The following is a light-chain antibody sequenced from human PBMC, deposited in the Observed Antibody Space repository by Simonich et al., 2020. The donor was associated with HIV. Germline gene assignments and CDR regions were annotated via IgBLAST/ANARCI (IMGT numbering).Light chain of an antibody. CDR1: ALPKKY. J-gene: IGLJ3*02. Sequence: SYELTQPPSVSVSPGQTARITCSGDALPKKYAYWDQQKSGQAPVLVIYEDSKRPPGIPERFSGSSSGTMATLTISGAQVEDEADYYCYSTDSSGNHKGVFGGGTKLTVL. CDR3: YSTDSSGNHKGV. V-gene: IGLV3-10*01. CDR2: EDS.